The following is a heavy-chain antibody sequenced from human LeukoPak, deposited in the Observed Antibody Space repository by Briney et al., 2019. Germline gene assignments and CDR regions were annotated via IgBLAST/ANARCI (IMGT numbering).Heavy chain of an antibody. D-gene: IGHD6-19*01. Sequence: GGSLRLSCAASGFTFSSYSMNWVRQAPGKGLEWVSSISSSSSYIYYADSVKGRFTISRDNAKNSLYLQMNSLRAEDTAVYYCASGEVAGKLYYYYGMDVWGQGTTVTVSS. CDR1: GFTFSSYS. V-gene: IGHV3-21*01. CDR2: ISSSSSYI. CDR3: ASGEVAGKLYYYYGMDV. J-gene: IGHJ6*02.